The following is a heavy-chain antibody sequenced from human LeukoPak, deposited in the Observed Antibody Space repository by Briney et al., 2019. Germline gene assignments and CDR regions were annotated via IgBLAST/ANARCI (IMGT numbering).Heavy chain of an antibody. D-gene: IGHD3-10*01. CDR2: ISGSGGST. CDR3: AKRDYGSGTSYYFDY. J-gene: IGHJ4*02. V-gene: IGHV3-23*01. Sequence: PGGSLRLSCAASGFTFSSYAMSWVRQAPGKGLEWVSAISGSGGSTYYADSVKGRFTISRDNSKNTLFLQMNSLRAEDTAVYYCAKRDYGSGTSYYFDYWGQGTLVTVSS. CDR1: GFTFSSYA.